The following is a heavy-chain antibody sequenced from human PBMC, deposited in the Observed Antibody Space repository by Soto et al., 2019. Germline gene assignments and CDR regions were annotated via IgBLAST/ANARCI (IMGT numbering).Heavy chain of an antibody. Sequence: GGSLRLSCAASGFTFSSSAMSWVRQAPGKGLEWVATFRESGGTTHYADSVKGRFTISRDASKNMLNLQMNSLRAEDTAIYYNAKDPHGGITSPTHAYGGQGTGVTVSS. CDR1: GFTFSSSA. V-gene: IGHV3-23*01. J-gene: IGHJ4*02. CDR3: AKDPHGGITSPTHAY. D-gene: IGHD3-16*01. CDR2: FRESGGTT.